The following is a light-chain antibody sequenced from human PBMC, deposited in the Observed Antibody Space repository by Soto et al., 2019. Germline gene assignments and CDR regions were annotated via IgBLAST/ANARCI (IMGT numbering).Light chain of an antibody. J-gene: IGLJ1*01. CDR3: SSYTSSSTRV. Sequence: QSALTQPASVSGSPGQSITISCTGTSSDVGGYNYVSWYQQHPGKAPKLMIYEVSNRPSGVSNRFSGSKSGSTASLTISGLQAEDEDDYYCSSYTSSSTRVFGTGTKLTVL. CDR2: EVS. CDR1: SSDVGGYNY. V-gene: IGLV2-14*01.